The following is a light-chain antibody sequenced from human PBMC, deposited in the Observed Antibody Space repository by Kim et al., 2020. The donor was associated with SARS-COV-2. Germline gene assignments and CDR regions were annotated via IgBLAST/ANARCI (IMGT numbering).Light chain of an antibody. Sequence: VSPGEGATLSCRASQRIRSHLAWYHQKPGQAPRLLIHDASTRATDIPARFSGSGSGTEFTLTINSLRSEDFGVYYCQQYDNWPRTFGQGTKVDIK. CDR3: QQYDNWPRT. V-gene: IGKV3-15*01. CDR2: DAS. J-gene: IGKJ1*01. CDR1: QRIRSH.